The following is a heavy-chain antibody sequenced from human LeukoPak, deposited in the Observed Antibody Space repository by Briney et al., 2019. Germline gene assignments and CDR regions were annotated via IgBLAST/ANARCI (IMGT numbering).Heavy chain of an antibody. Sequence: GGSLRLSCAASGFSFSSYSMNWVREAPGRGLEWISYISSGSRTIFYADSVKGRFTISRDNAKNSLYLLMNSLRADDTAVYYCAREARTGLRDFDYWGQGTLITVSS. D-gene: IGHD7-27*01. J-gene: IGHJ4*02. CDR1: GFSFSSYS. V-gene: IGHV3-48*01. CDR3: AREARTGLRDFDY. CDR2: ISSGSRTI.